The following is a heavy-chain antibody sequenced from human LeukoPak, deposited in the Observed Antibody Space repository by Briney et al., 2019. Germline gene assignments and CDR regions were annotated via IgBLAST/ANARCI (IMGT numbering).Heavy chain of an antibody. CDR1: GGTFSSYA. CDR2: IIPIFGTA. Sequence: GASVKVSCKASGGTFSSYAISWVRQAPGQGLEWMGGIIPIFGTANYAQKFQGRVTITADKSTSTAYMELSSLRSEDTAVYYCASTVDTAMVVFDYWGQGTLVTVSS. D-gene: IGHD5-18*01. V-gene: IGHV1-69*06. CDR3: ASTVDTAMVVFDY. J-gene: IGHJ4*02.